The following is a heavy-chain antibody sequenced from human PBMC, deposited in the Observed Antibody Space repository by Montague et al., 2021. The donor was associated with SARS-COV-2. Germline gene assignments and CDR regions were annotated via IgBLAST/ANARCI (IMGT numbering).Heavy chain of an antibody. CDR1: GGSISSSSYY. D-gene: IGHD6-19*01. J-gene: IGHJ4*02. CDR2: IYYRGST. V-gene: IGHV4-39*01. Sequence: SETLSLTCTVSGGSISSSSYYWAWIRQPPGKELEWIVSIYYRGSTYYNPSLKSRVFISVDTSKNQLSLTLTSVTAADTAVYYCATQEDPSGWIPGPFDFWGQGTLLSVSS. CDR3: ATQEDPSGWIPGPFDF.